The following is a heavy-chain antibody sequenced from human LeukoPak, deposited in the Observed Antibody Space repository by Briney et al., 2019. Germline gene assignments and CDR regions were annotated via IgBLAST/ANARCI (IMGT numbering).Heavy chain of an antibody. CDR2: IDNSGST. CDR1: GGTISSYY. D-gene: IGHD5-18*01. Sequence: SETLSLTCTGSGGTISSYYWSWIRQPPGKGLEWIGNIDNSGSTNYNPSLKSRVTISVDTSKNQFSLKLSSVTAANAAVYYCARGGYSYGYFYYYGMDVWGQGTTVTVSS. V-gene: IGHV4-59*01. CDR3: ARGGYSYGYFYYYGMDV. J-gene: IGHJ6*02.